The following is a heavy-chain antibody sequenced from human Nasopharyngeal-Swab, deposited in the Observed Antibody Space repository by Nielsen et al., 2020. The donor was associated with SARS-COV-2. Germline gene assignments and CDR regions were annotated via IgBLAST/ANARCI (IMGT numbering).Heavy chain of an antibody. CDR1: GGSFSGYY. D-gene: IGHD3-3*01. CDR3: ARGRRSWSAKPFDY. V-gene: IGHV4-34*01. J-gene: IGHJ4*02. Sequence: SETLSLTCAVYGGSFSGYYWSWIRQPPGKGLEWIGEINHSGSTNYNPSLKSRVTISVDTSKNQFSLKLSSVTAADTGVYYCARGRRSWSAKPFDYWGQGTLVTVSS. CDR2: INHSGST.